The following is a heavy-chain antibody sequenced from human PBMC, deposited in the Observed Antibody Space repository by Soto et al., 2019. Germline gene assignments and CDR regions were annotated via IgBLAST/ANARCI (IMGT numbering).Heavy chain of an antibody. CDR3: ARGDYGDIDY. D-gene: IGHD4-17*01. J-gene: IGHJ4*02. CDR2: VHYSGRT. Sequence: SETLSLTCTVSGDSISSYYWNWIRQPPGKGLEWIAYVHYSGRTNYNPSLKSRITISLDTSKNQFSLKLSAVTAADTAVYYCARGDYGDIDYWGQGTLVTVS. V-gene: IGHV4-59*01. CDR1: GDSISSYY.